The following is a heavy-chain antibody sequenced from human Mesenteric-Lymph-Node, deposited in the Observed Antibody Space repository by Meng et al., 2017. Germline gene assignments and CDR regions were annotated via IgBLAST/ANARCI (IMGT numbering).Heavy chain of an antibody. D-gene: IGHD5-24*01. CDR2: INPNSGGT. CDR3: AREGYNYENDY. Sequence: QVQVVQSGAEEKKPGAAVKVACKSSGYTFTGYYMHWVRQVPGQGLEWMGRINPNSGGTNYAQKFQGRVTMTRDTSISTAYMELSRLRSDDTAVYYCAREGYNYENDYWGQGTLVTVSS. CDR1: GYTFTGYY. V-gene: IGHV1-2*06. J-gene: IGHJ4*02.